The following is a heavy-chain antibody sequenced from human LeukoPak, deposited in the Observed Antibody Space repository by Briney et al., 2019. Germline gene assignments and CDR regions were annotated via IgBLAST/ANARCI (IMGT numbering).Heavy chain of an antibody. Sequence: ASVKVSCKASGYTFTSYYLHWVRQAPGQGLEWMGLINPSGSSTSNTQKFQGRVTMTRDTFTSTVYMELSSLRSEDTAVYYCARGYCYNSNCYGNFDFWGQGTLVTVSS. CDR2: INPSGSST. D-gene: IGHD2-2*01. J-gene: IGHJ4*02. CDR3: ARGYCYNSNCYGNFDF. V-gene: IGHV1-46*01. CDR1: GYTFTSYY.